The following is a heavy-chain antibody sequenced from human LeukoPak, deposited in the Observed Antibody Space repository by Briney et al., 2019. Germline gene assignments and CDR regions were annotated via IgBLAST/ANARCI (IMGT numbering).Heavy chain of an antibody. CDR2: LSYTGKT. CDR1: GVSVSTSH. J-gene: IGHJ4*02. V-gene: IGHV4-59*02. CDR3: SEGYFEPFDH. Sequence: SETLSLTYNVSGVSVSTSHWNWIRQRPGKGLEWIGCLSYTGKTDYNPSLKSRVSISLGSSNNHFSLKLTSVTAADTAVYYCSEGYFEPFDHWGQGILVTVSS. D-gene: IGHD2/OR15-2a*01.